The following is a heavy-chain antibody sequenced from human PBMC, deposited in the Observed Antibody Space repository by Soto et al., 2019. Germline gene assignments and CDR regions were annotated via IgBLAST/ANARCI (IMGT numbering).Heavy chain of an antibody. CDR2: ISSNSTKI. Sequence: PGGSLRLSCVASGFTFSSYTLDWVRQAPGKGLEWVSYISSNSTKINYSDAVRGRFTVSRDNARDTLYLHMESLGVEDSAVYYCARFNWNDGSPTLWGQGTLVTVSS. V-gene: IGHV3-21*01. CDR3: ARFNWNDGSPTL. J-gene: IGHJ4*02. D-gene: IGHD1-20*01. CDR1: GFTFSSYT.